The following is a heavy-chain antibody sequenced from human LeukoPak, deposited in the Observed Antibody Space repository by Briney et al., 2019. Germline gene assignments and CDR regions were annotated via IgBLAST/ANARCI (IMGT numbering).Heavy chain of an antibody. Sequence: PGGSLRLSCAASGFTFSNAWMSWVRQAPGKGLEWVGRIKSKTDGGTTDYAAPVKGRFTISRDDSKNALYLQMNSLKTEDTALYYCITFSMIVVVITDWGQGTLVTVSS. V-gene: IGHV3-15*01. CDR1: GFTFSNAW. D-gene: IGHD3-22*01. J-gene: IGHJ4*02. CDR3: ITFSMIVVVITD. CDR2: IKSKTDGGTT.